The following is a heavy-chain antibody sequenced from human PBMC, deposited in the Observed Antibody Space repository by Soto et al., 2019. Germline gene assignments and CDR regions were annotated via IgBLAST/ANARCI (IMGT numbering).Heavy chain of an antibody. CDR3: AKLDGIYCSGVSCEVDAFYI. CDR2: ISGSGGST. Sequence: EVQLLESGGGLVQPGGSLRLSCAASGFTFSSYAMSWVRQAPGKGLELVSAISGSGGSTYYADSVKGRFTISRDNSKNTLYLQMNSLRAEDTAVSYCAKLDGIYCSGVSCEVDAFYIWGQGTMVTVSS. V-gene: IGHV3-23*01. D-gene: IGHD2-15*01. CDR1: GFTFSSYA. J-gene: IGHJ3*02.